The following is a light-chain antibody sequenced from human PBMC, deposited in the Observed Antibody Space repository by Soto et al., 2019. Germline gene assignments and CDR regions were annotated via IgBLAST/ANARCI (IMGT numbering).Light chain of an antibody. CDR2: DVS. J-gene: IGLJ2*01. CDR3: SSYTSSSTLAV. CDR1: SSDVGGYNY. V-gene: IGLV2-14*01. Sequence: QSALTQPASVSGXXXXSXTXSXTGTSSDVGGYNYVSWYQQHPGKAPKLMIYDVSNRPSGVSNRFSGSKSGNTASLTISGLQAEDEADYYCSSYTSSSTLAVFGGGTKLTVL.